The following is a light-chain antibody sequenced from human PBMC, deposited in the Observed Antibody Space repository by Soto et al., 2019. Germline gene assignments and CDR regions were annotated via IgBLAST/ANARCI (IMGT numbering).Light chain of an antibody. CDR1: ESLSTY. CDR3: QSYNDWPFT. V-gene: IGKV3-15*01. J-gene: IGKJ2*01. Sequence: EIVMTQSPATLSVSPGESVTLSCRASESLSTYLAWYQQKPGQAPRLLIYGASTKATGIPARFSGSGSATDFTLTISSLQSEDCAVYYCQSYNDWPFTFGQGTKLEI. CDR2: GAS.